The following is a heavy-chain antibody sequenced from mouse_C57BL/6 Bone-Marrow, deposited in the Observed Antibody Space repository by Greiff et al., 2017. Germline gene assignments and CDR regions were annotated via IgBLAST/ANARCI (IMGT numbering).Heavy chain of an antibody. CDR2: ISYDGSN. D-gene: IGHD1-1*01. Sequence: DVQLVESGPGLVKPSQSLSLTCSVTGYSITSGYYWNWIRQFPGNKLEWMGYISYDGSNNYNPSLKNRISITRDTSKNQFFLKLNSVTTEDTATYYCARGHYYGTWFAYWCQGTLVTVSA. CDR3: ARGHYYGTWFAY. J-gene: IGHJ3*01. V-gene: IGHV3-6*01. CDR1: GYSITSGYY.